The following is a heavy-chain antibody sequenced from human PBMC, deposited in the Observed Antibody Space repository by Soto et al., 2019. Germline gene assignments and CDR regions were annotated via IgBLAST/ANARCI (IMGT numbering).Heavy chain of an antibody. CDR3: ARDILSGGAYPDY. D-gene: IGHD3-10*01. CDR1: GFTFSSYT. J-gene: IGHJ4*02. Sequence: PGGSLRLSCAASGFTFSSYTMNWVRQAPGKGLEWVSSISSGSSYIYYADSVKGRFTISRDNAKNSLFLQMNSLRAEDTAVYYCARDILSGGAYPDYWGQGTKVT. CDR2: ISSGSSYI. V-gene: IGHV3-21*01.